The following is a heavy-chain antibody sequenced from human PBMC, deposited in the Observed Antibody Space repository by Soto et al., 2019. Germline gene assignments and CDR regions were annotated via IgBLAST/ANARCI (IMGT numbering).Heavy chain of an antibody. CDR3: ARVTSVAVAGTEDYYYGMNV. CDR2: IYYSGST. CDR1: GGSISSYY. V-gene: IGHV4-59*01. J-gene: IGHJ6*02. Sequence: PSETLSLTCTVSGGSISSYYWSWIRQPPGKGLEWIGYIYYSGSTNYNPSLKSRVTISVDTSKNQFSLKLSSVTAADTAVYYCARVTSVAVAGTEDYYYGMNVWGQGTTVTVSS. D-gene: IGHD6-19*01.